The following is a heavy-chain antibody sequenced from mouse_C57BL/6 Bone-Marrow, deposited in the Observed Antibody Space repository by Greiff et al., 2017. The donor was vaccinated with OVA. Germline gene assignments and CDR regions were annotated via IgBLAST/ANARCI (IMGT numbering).Heavy chain of an antibody. J-gene: IGHJ3*01. CDR1: GYSITSGYY. V-gene: IGHV3-6*01. Sequence: EVKLQESGPGLVKPSQSLSLTCSVTGYSITSGYYWNWIRQFPGNKLEWMGYISYDGSNNYNPSLKNRISITRDTSKNQFFLKLNSVTTEDTATYYCAREEDSWFAYWGQGTLVTVSA. CDR3: AREEDSWFAY. CDR2: ISYDGSN.